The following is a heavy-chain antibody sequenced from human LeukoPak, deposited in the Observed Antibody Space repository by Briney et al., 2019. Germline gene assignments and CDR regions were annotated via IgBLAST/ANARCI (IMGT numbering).Heavy chain of an antibody. CDR3: ARRDSTLYYFDY. CDR2: INHSGST. V-gene: IGHV4-38-2*02. J-gene: IGHJ4*02. Sequence: SETLSLTCTVSGYSISSGYYWGWIRQPPGKGLEWIGEINHSGSTNYNPSLKSRVTISVDTSKNQFSLKLSSVTAADTAVYYCARRDSTLYYFDYWGRGTLVTVSS. D-gene: IGHD3/OR15-3a*01. CDR1: GYSISSGYY.